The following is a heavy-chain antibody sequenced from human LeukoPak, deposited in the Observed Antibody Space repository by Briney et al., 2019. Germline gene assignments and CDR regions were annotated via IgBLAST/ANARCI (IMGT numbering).Heavy chain of an antibody. J-gene: IGHJ4*02. D-gene: IGHD3-10*01. V-gene: IGHV1-3*01. CDR3: ARDWGTIVRGVINSPIFDY. CDR2: INAGNGNT. Sequence: GASVKVSCAASGYTFTSYAMHWVRQAPGQRLEWMGWINAGNGNTKYSQKFQGRVTITRDASASTAYMELSSLRSEDTAVYYCARDWGTIVRGVINSPIFDYWGQGTLVTVSS. CDR1: GYTFTSYA.